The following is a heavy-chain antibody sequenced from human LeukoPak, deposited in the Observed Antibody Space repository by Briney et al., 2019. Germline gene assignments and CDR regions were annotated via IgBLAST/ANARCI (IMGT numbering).Heavy chain of an antibody. J-gene: IGHJ4*02. Sequence: GGSLRLSCATPGFTSNRFGMHWVRQAPGKGLEGVAVIWYDGSNKDYADSVKGRFTISRDNSKNTLYLQMSGLRAEDTAVYYCATSAHIEVGTAPPPDYWGQGTLVTVTS. CDR3: ATSAHIEVGTAPPPDY. CDR1: GFTSNRFG. CDR2: IWYDGSNK. D-gene: IGHD2-21*02. V-gene: IGHV3-33*01.